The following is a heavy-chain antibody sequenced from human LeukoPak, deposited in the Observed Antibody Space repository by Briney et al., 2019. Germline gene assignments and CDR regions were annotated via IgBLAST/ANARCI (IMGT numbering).Heavy chain of an antibody. CDR3: AKDSVVVTFDFDY. D-gene: IGHD3-22*01. CDR1: GFTFSSYG. CDR2: ISYDGSNK. Sequence: AGGSLRLSCAASGFTFSSYGMHWVRQAPGKGLEWVAVISYDGSNKYYADSVKGRFTISRDNSKNTLYLQMNSLRAEDTAVYYCAKDSVVVTFDFDYWGQGTLVTVSS. J-gene: IGHJ4*02. V-gene: IGHV3-30*18.